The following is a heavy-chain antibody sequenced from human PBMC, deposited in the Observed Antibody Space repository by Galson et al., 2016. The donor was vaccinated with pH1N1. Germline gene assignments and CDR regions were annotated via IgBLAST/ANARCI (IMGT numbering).Heavy chain of an antibody. CDR3: ARDWSGYLTTTHY. D-gene: IGHD3-3*01. Sequence: SVKVSCKASGYTFTAYQIHWVRQAPGQGLEWMGWIKPNTGDTTYAQKFQGRVTMTSDTSINTAYIEVTSLTSDDTAVYYCARDWSGYLTTTHYWGQGTLVTVSS. CDR1: GYTFTAYQ. CDR2: IKPNTGDT. J-gene: IGHJ4*02. V-gene: IGHV1-2*02.